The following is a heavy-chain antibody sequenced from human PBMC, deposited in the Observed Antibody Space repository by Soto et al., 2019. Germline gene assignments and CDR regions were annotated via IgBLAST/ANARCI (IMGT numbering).Heavy chain of an antibody. Sequence: ASVKVSCKASGFTFTSSAVQWVRQARGQRLEWIGWIVVGSGNTNYAQKFQERVTITRDMSTSTAYMELSSLRSEDTAVYYCAADLTAPYYFDYWGQGTLVTVSS. CDR3: AADLTAPYYFDY. J-gene: IGHJ4*02. D-gene: IGHD3-9*01. CDR1: GFTFTSSA. CDR2: IVVGSGNT. V-gene: IGHV1-58*01.